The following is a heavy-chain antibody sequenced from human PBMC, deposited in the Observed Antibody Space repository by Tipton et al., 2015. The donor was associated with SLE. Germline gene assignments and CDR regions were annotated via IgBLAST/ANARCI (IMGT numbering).Heavy chain of an antibody. D-gene: IGHD7-27*01. V-gene: IGHV3-21*01. CDR3: AREGNWAGEVDY. CDR2: ISSSSSYI. CDR1: GFSFSSYE. Sequence: SLRLSCAASGFSFSSYEMNWVRQAPGKGLEWVSSISSSSSYIYYADSVKGRFTISRDNSKNTLYLQMDSLRAEDTAVYYCAREGNWAGEVDYWGQGTLVTVSS. J-gene: IGHJ4*02.